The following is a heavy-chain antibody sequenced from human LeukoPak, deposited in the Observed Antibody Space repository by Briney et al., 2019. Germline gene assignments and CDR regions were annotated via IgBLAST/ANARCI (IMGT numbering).Heavy chain of an antibody. CDR2: ISAYNGNT. CDR3: ARDHIAVAGNAAFGI. Sequence: ASVKVSCKASSYTFTSYGISWVRQAPGQGLEWMGWISAYNGNTNYAQKLQGRVTMTTDTSTSTAYMELRSLRSDDTAVYYCARDHIAVAGNAAFGIWGQGTMVTVSS. D-gene: IGHD6-19*01. V-gene: IGHV1-18*01. CDR1: SYTFTSYG. J-gene: IGHJ3*02.